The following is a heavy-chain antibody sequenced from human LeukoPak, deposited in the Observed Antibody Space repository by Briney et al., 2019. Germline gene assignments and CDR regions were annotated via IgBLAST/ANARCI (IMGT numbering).Heavy chain of an antibody. CDR3: VPVTTYYFDY. J-gene: IGHJ4*02. D-gene: IGHD4-17*01. CDR2: IYSGGTS. CDR1: GFTVSSNY. V-gene: IGHV3-66*01. Sequence: PGGSLRLSCAASGFTVSSNYMSWVRRAPGKGLEWISVIYSGGTSYYADSVKGRFTISRDTSKNTVYLQMNSLRAKDTAVYYCVPVTTYYFDYWGQGTLVTVSS.